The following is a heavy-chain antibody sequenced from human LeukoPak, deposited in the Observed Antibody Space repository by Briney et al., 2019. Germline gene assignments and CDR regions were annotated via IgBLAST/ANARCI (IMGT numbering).Heavy chain of an antibody. CDR1: GFTFSSYG. D-gene: IGHD3/OR15-3a*01. CDR3: ARGRLDPYYYYYYGMDV. J-gene: IGHJ6*02. CDR2: IWCDGSNK. Sequence: GGSLRLSCAASGFTFSSYGMHWVRQAPGKGLEWVAVIWCDGSNKYHADSVKGRLTISRDNSKNTLYLQMNSLRAEDTAVYYCARGRLDPYYYYYYGMDVWGQGTTVTVSS. V-gene: IGHV3-33*01.